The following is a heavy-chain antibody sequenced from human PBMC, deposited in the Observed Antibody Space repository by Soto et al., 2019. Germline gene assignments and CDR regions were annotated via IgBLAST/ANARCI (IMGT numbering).Heavy chain of an antibody. Sequence: QLQLQESGPGLVKPSETLSPTCSVSGDSINSDKYYWGWIRQPPGKGLEWIGSIYYRGNTYYNPSLQTRVTISLDKSKSQFSLKLTSVTAADSAVYFCARLEGLATISYYFDFWGQGALVTVSS. CDR1: GDSINSDKYY. CDR3: ARLEGLATISYYFDF. D-gene: IGHD3-9*01. V-gene: IGHV4-39*01. J-gene: IGHJ4*02. CDR2: IYYRGNT.